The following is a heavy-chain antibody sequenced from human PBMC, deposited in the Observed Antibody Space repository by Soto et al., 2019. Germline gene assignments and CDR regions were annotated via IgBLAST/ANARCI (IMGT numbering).Heavy chain of an antibody. CDR1: GGSISSGGYY. J-gene: IGHJ4*02. D-gene: IGHD3-9*01. V-gene: IGHV4-31*03. Sequence: QVQLQESGPGLVKPSQTLSLTCTVSGGSISSGGYYWSWIRQHPGKGLEWIGYIYYSGSTYYNPSRKSRVTISVDTSKNQFSLKLSSVTAADTAVYYCARGRRYYDIAARPLRGFVYTNWGQGTLVTVSS. CDR2: IYYSGST. CDR3: ARGRRYYDIAARPLRGFVYTN.